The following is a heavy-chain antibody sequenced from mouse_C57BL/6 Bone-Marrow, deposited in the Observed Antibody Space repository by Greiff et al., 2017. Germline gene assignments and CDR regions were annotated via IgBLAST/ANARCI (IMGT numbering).Heavy chain of an antibody. CDR2: IYPYNGVS. CDR1: GYSFTGYY. J-gene: IGHJ2*01. D-gene: IGHD2-2*01. CDR3: ARSSMVRKGFDY. V-gene: IGHV1-31*01. Sequence: VHVKQSGPELVKPGASVKISCKASGYSFTGYYMHWVKQSHGNILDWIGYIYPYNGVSSYSQKFKGKATLTVDKSSSTAYMELRSLTSEDSAVYYCARSSMVRKGFDYWGQGTTLTVSS.